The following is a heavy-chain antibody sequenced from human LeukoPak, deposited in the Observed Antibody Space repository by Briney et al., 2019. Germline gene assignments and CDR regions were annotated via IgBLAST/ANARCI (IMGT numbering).Heavy chain of an antibody. J-gene: IGHJ4*02. CDR3: ARVLMDCSSTSCYTEGFDY. D-gene: IGHD2-2*02. Sequence: PGGSLRLSCAASGFTFSSYAMHWVRQAPGKGLEWVAVISYDRSNKYYADSVKGRFTISRDNSKNTLYLQMGSLRAEDMAVYYCARVLMDCSSTSCYTEGFDYWGQGTLVTVSS. CDR2: ISYDRSNK. CDR1: GFTFSSYA. V-gene: IGHV3-30*14.